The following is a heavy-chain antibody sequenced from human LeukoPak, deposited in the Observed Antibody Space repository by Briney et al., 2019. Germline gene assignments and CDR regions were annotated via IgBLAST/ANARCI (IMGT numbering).Heavy chain of an antibody. CDR2: INIGGTNT. CDR1: GFTFNYYY. Sequence: GGSLRLSCAASGFTFNYYYMSWIRQAPGKGLEWLSYINIGGTNTHYADSVKGRFTISRDNAKKSLYLEMNNLRAEDTAVYYCATDGAGFDTWGQGVLVTVS. J-gene: IGHJ5*02. CDR3: ATDGAGFDT. V-gene: IGHV3-11*01.